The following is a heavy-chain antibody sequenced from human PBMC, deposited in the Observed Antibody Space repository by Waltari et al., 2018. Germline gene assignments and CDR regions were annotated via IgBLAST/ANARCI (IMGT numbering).Heavy chain of an antibody. V-gene: IGHV1-8*02. D-gene: IGHD6-19*01. Sequence: QLVQSGPEVKKPGTSVKVSCKASGFTFTSSAMQWVRQARGQRLEWMGWMNPNSGNTGYAQKCQGRVTMTRNTSISTAYMELSSLRSEDTAVYYCARGGGAGKSDGMDVWGQGTTVTVSS. J-gene: IGHJ6*02. CDR1: GFTFTSSA. CDR2: MNPNSGNT. CDR3: ARGGGAGKSDGMDV.